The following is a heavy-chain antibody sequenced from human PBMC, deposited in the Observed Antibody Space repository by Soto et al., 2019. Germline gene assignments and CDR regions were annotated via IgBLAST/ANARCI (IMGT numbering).Heavy chain of an antibody. CDR2: ISYDGSNK. Sequence: GGSLRLSCAASGFTFSSYAMHWVRQAPGKGLEWVAVISYDGSNKYYADSVKGRFTISRDNSKNTLYLQMNSLRAEDTAVYYCARGGGSHPSLDYWGQGTLVTVSS. D-gene: IGHD2-15*01. J-gene: IGHJ4*02. CDR3: ARGGGSHPSLDY. CDR1: GFTFSSYA. V-gene: IGHV3-30-3*01.